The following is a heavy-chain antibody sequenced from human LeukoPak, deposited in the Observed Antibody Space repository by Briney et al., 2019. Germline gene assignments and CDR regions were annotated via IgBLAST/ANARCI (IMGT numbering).Heavy chain of an antibody. Sequence: SVKVSCKASGGTFSSYAISWVRQAPGQGLEWMGGIIPIFGTANYAQKFQGRVTITTDESTSTAYMELSSLRSEDTAVYYCARGLCSDCYSPLHYWGQGTLVTVSS. J-gene: IGHJ4*02. CDR1: GGTFSSYA. CDR3: ARGLCSDCYSPLHY. V-gene: IGHV1-69*05. D-gene: IGHD2-21*02. CDR2: IIPIFGTA.